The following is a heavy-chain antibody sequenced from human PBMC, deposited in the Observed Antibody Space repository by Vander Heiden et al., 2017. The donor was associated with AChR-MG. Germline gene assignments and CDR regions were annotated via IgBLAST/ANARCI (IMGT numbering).Heavy chain of an antibody. CDR1: GLTFSSYG. J-gene: IGHJ1*01. CDR2: ISDDGSKK. V-gene: IGHV3-30*18. Sequence: QVQLVASGGGVLQPGTSLRLSCAVSGLTFSSYGMHWVRQVPGKGLEWVALISDDGSKKYYADSVKGRFTISRDNSKNTLYVQMNSLRAEDTAVYYCAKEDNGDSFQHWGQGTLVTVSS. D-gene: IGHD4-17*01. CDR3: AKEDNGDSFQH.